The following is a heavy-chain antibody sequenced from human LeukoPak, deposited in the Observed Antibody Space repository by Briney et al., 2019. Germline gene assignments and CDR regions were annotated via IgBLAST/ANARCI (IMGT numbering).Heavy chain of an antibody. CDR3: ARDQLYSSSWPDAFDI. CDR2: INSDGSST. J-gene: IGHJ3*02. V-gene: IGHV3-74*01. Sequence: GGSLRLSCAASGFTFSSYWMHWVRQAPGKGLLWVSRINSDGSSTSYADSVKGRFTISRDNAKNSLYLQMNSLRAEDTAVYYCARDQLYSSSWPDAFDIWGQGTMVTVSS. D-gene: IGHD6-13*01. CDR1: GFTFSSYW.